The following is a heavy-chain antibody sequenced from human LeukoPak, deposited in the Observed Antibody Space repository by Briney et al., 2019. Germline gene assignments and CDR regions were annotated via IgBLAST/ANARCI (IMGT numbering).Heavy chain of an antibody. Sequence: GRSLRLSCAASGFTFDGYAMHWLRHVRGKGLEWVSGISRNSDYIGYGDSVRGRFIISRDNARNSLFLQMNSLRAEDTALYFCAKDLAVGSTPRVYAFDIWGQGTMVTVSS. CDR3: AKDLAVGSTPRVYAFDI. CDR2: ISRNSDYI. J-gene: IGHJ3*02. CDR1: GFTFDGYA. D-gene: IGHD1-26*01. V-gene: IGHV3-9*01.